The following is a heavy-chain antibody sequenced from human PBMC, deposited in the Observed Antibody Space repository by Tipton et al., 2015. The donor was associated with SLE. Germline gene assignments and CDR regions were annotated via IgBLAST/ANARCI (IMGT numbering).Heavy chain of an antibody. Sequence: TLSLTCAVYGGSFSGYYWSWIRQPPGKGLEWIGYIYYSGSTYYNPSLKSRVTISVDTSKNQFSLKLSSVTAADTAVYYCASPARWGQGTLVTVSS. J-gene: IGHJ4*02. D-gene: IGHD6-6*01. CDR1: GGSFSGYY. CDR3: ASPAR. CDR2: IYYSGST. V-gene: IGHV4-34*01.